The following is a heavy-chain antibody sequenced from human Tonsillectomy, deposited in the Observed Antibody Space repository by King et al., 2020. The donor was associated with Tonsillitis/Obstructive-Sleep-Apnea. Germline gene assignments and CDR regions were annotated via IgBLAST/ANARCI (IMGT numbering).Heavy chain of an antibody. J-gene: IGHJ4*02. CDR3: ARRRGSGWLDY. V-gene: IGHV3-48*03. D-gene: IGHD6-19*01. CDR2: INTSGTII. Sequence: GQLVQSGGNLVQPGGSLRLSCAASGFTFSSYEMNWVRQAPGKGLEWVSYINTSGTIIYYADSVKGRFTISRDNAKNSLYLQMNSLRADDTAVYYCARRRGSGWLDYWGQGTLVTVSS. CDR1: GFTFSSYE.